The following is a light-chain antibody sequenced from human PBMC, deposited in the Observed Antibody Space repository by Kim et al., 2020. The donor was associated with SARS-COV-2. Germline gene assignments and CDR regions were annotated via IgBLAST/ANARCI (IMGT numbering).Light chain of an antibody. CDR1: QSISSW. J-gene: IGKJ4*01. V-gene: IGKV1-5*03. Sequence: LSASVGDSVTINCRARQSISSWLAWYPQKPGKAPKLRFYKASSLESGVPSRFSGSGSGTEFTLTISSLQPDDFATYYCQQYTSLTFGGGTKVDIK. CDR3: QQYTSLT. CDR2: KAS.